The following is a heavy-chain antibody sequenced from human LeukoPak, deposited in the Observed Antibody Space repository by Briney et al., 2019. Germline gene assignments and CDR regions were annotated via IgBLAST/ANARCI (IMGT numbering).Heavy chain of an antibody. CDR2: ISYDGSNK. Sequence: GGSLRLSCAASGFTFSSYDMHWVRQAPGKGLEWVAVISYDGSNKYYADSVKGRFTISRDNSKNTLYLQMNSLRAEDTAVYYCAKDSYYGSVPSGMDVWGKGTTVTVSS. CDR3: AKDSYYGSVPSGMDV. CDR1: GFTFSSYD. J-gene: IGHJ6*04. D-gene: IGHD3-10*01. V-gene: IGHV3-30*18.